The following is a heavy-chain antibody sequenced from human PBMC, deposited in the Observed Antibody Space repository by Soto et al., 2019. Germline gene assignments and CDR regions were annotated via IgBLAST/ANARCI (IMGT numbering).Heavy chain of an antibody. CDR1: GFTVNSSY. V-gene: IGHV3-66*01. Sequence: GGSLRLSCSASGFTVNSSYMSWVRQAPGKGLEWVSLIYSDGTTYYADSVKGRFTISRDNSKNTLYLQMNSLRAEDTAVYYCASTTAFDYWGQGTLVTVSS. D-gene: IGHD4-17*01. CDR3: ASTTAFDY. J-gene: IGHJ4*02. CDR2: IYSDGTT.